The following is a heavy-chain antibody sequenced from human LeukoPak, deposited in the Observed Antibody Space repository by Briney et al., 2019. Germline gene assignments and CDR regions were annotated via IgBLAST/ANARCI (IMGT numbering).Heavy chain of an antibody. CDR3: AKDEVRYFDWSHHYYYGMDV. CDR1: GGSISSGGYY. J-gene: IGHJ6*04. CDR2: IYYSGST. V-gene: IGHV4-31*03. Sequence: KSSETLSLTCTVSGGSISSGGYYWSWIRQHPGKGLEWIVYIYYSGSTYYNPSLKSRVTISVDTSKNQFSLKLSSVTAADTAAYYCAKDEVRYFDWSHHYYYGMDVWGKGTTVTVSS. D-gene: IGHD3-9*01.